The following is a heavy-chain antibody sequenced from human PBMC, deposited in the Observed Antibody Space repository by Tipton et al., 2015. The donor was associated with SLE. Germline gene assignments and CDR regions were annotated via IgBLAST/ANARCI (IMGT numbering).Heavy chain of an antibody. J-gene: IGHJ4*02. CDR1: GFSVNSKY. CDR3: ARLVVVVAATGHFDY. Sequence: SLRLSCAASGFSVNSKYMGWVRQAPGKGLEWVSVIYSGGTAYYADFVKGRFTISRDNSKNTLNLQMNSLRVDDTAVYYCARLVVVVAATGHFDYWGQGALVTVSS. CDR2: IYSGGTA. V-gene: IGHV3-53*01. D-gene: IGHD2-15*01.